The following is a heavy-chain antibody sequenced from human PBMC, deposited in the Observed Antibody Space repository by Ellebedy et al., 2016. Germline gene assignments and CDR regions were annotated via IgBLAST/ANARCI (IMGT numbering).Heavy chain of an antibody. CDR3: ARTYYYDSSGYPVEGVDAFDI. CDR2: IYYSGST. D-gene: IGHD3-22*01. V-gene: IGHV4-31*03. CDR1: GGSISSGGYY. J-gene: IGHJ3*02. Sequence: SETLSLXCTVSGGSISSGGYYWSWIRQHPGKGLEWIGYIYYSGSTYYNPSLKSRVTISVDTSKNQFSLKLSSVTAADTAVYYCARTYYYDSSGYPVEGVDAFDIWGQGTMVTVSS.